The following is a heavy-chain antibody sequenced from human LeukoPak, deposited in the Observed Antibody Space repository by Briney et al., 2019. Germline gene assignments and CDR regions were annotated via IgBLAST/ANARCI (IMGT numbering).Heavy chain of an antibody. CDR1: GGTFSSYT. V-gene: IGHV1-69*04. CDR3: ARESSVVVTAGGLVY. Sequence: GASVKVSCKASGGTFSSYTISWVRQAPGQGLEWMGRIIPILGIANYAQKFQGRVTITADKSTSTAYMELSSLRSEDTAVYYCARESSVVVTAGGLVYWGQGTLVTVSS. D-gene: IGHD2-21*02. CDR2: IIPILGIA. J-gene: IGHJ4*02.